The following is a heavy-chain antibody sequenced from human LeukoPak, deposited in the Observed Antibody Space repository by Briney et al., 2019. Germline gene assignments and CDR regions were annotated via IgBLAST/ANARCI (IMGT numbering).Heavy chain of an antibody. D-gene: IGHD3-3*01. CDR1: GFTFSSYS. V-gene: IGHV3-23*01. J-gene: IGHJ3*02. CDR2: ISRSGGST. CDR3: AKGFSYYDFWSGYYDAFDI. Sequence: PGGSLRLSYEASGFTFSSYSMSWVHQAPGRGLEWVSAISRSGGSTYYADSVKGRFAISRDNSKNTRYLQMNSLRAEDTAVYYGAKGFSYYDFWSGYYDAFDIWGQGTMVTVSS.